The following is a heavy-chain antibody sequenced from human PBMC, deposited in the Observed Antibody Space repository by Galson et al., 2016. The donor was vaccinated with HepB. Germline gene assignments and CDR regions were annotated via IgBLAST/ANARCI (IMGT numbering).Heavy chain of an antibody. CDR1: GFSFSSYD. Sequence: SLRLSCAASGFSFSSYDMHWVRQATGKGLEWVSAIGISGATYYSDSVRGRFTISRENARDSLYLQMNGLTAGDTALYYCVRAFTTTWYHFDYWGQGTVVTVSS. V-gene: IGHV3-13*01. CDR3: VRAFTTTWYHFDY. D-gene: IGHD3-22*01. CDR2: IGISGAT. J-gene: IGHJ4*02.